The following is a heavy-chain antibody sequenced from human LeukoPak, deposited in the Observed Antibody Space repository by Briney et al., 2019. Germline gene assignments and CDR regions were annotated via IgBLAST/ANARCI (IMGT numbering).Heavy chain of an antibody. Sequence: SVKVSCKASGGTFISYAISWVRQAPGQGLEWMGGIIPIFGTADYAQKFQGRVTITADESTSTAYMELSSLRSEDTAVYYCARCGVYCTNGVCTWYYFDYWGQGTLVTVSS. CDR2: IIPIFGTA. J-gene: IGHJ4*02. CDR3: ARCGVYCTNGVCTWYYFDY. CDR1: GGTFISYA. D-gene: IGHD2-8*01. V-gene: IGHV1-69*13.